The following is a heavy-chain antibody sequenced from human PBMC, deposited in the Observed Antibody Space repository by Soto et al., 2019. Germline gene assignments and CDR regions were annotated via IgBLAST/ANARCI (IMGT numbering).Heavy chain of an antibody. D-gene: IGHD1-26*01. CDR2: INGSGGST. CDR1: GFTFSSYA. J-gene: IGHJ4*02. CDR3: AKGGSGSYSYYFDY. V-gene: IGHV3-23*01. Sequence: SGGSLRLSCAASGFTFSSYAMSWVRQAPGKGLEWVSAINGSGGSTYYADSVKGRFTISRDNSKNTLYLQMNSLRAEDTAVYYCAKGGSGSYSYYFDYWGRGTLVTVSS.